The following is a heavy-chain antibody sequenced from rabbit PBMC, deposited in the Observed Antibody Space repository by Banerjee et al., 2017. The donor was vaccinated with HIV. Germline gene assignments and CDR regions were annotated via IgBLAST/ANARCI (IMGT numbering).Heavy chain of an antibody. CDR3: ARGDDGDPSDGYALSL. V-gene: IGHV1S40*01. CDR1: GFSFSSSYY. CDR2: IYAGSSGST. D-gene: IGHD6-1*01. Sequence: QSLEESGGDLVKPGASLTLTCTASGFSFSSSYYMCWVRQAPGKGLEWIACIYAGSSGSTYYASWAKGRFTISKTSSTTVTLQMTSLTAADTATYFCARGDDGDPSDGYALSLWGQGTLVTVS. J-gene: IGHJ3*01.